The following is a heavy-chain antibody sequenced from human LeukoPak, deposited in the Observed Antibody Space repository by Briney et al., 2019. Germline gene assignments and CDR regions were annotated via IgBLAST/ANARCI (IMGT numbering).Heavy chain of an antibody. CDR3: ASSSDYDFWSGYYGAYYYGMDV. J-gene: IGHJ6*02. CDR2: IYYSGST. V-gene: IGHV4-59*01. D-gene: IGHD3-3*01. CDR1: GGSISSYY. Sequence: PSETLSLTCTVSGGSISSYYWSWIRQPPGKGLEWIGYIYYSGSTNYNPSLKSRVTISVDTSKNQFSLKPSSVTAADTAVYYCASSSDYDFWSGYYGAYYYGMDVWGQGTTVTVSS.